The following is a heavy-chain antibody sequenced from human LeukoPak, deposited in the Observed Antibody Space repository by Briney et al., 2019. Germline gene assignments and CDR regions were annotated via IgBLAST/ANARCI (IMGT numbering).Heavy chain of an antibody. CDR1: GFTFSSYA. V-gene: IGHV3-23*01. CDR2: ISGSGGST. CDR3: AKGATVTTLGLNYWYFDL. Sequence: HTGGSLRLSCAASGFTFSSYAMSWVRQAPGKGLEWVSAISGSGGSTYTQGRFTISRDNSKNTLYLQMNSLRAEDTAVYYCAKGATVTTLGLNYWYFDLWGRGTLVTVSS. D-gene: IGHD4-17*01. J-gene: IGHJ2*01.